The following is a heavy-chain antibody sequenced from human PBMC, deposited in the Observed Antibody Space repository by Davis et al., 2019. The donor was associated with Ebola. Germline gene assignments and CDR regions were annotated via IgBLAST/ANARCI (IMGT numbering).Heavy chain of an antibody. Sequence: GESLKISCAASRFTFNNYAMSWVRQAPGKGLEWVSSISSSGSYIYYADSVKGRCTISRDNAKNSLYLQVHSLRAEDTAVYYCARGYGTFDYWGQGTLVTVSS. CDR2: ISSSGSYI. J-gene: IGHJ4*02. V-gene: IGHV3-21*01. D-gene: IGHD4-17*01. CDR3: ARGYGTFDY. CDR1: RFTFNNYA.